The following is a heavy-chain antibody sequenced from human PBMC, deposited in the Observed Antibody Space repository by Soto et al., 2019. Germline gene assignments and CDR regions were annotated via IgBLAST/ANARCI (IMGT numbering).Heavy chain of an antibody. CDR3: ASAGIAAAGFMDV. CDR2: IYYSGST. J-gene: IGHJ6*03. V-gene: IGHV4-59*01. D-gene: IGHD6-13*01. CDR1: GGSISSYY. Sequence: SETLSLTCTFSGGSISSYYWSWIRQPPGKGLEWIGYIYYSGSTNYNPSLKSRVTISVDTSKNQFSLKLSSVTAADTAVYYCASAGIAAAGFMDVWGKGTTVTVS.